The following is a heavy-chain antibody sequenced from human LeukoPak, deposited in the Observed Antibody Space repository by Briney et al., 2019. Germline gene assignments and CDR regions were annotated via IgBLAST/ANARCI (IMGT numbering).Heavy chain of an antibody. J-gene: IGHJ4*02. V-gene: IGHV3-30*04. CDR1: GFTFSSYA. Sequence: GGSLRLSCGASGFTFSSYAMHGVRQAPGKGLEGVAVISYDGSNKYYADSVKGRFTISRDNSKNTLYLQMNSLRAEDTAVYYCARDQQLVPYYYDSSGYLDYWGQGTLVTVSS. D-gene: IGHD3-22*01. CDR2: ISYDGSNK. CDR3: ARDQQLVPYYYDSSGYLDY.